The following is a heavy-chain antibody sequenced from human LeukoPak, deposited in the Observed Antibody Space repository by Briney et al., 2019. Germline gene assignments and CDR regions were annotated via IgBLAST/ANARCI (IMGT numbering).Heavy chain of an antibody. D-gene: IGHD2-15*01. CDR2: IYSGGST. V-gene: IGHV3-66*01. CDR1: GFTVSSNY. CDR3: ARDLQTTYCSGGSCYGSAVY. Sequence: GSLRLSCAASGFTVSSNYMSWVREAPGKGLEWVSVIYSGGSTYYADSAKGRFTISRDNSKNTLYLQMSSLRAEDTAVYYCARDLQTTYCSGGSCYGSAVYWGQGTLVTVSS. J-gene: IGHJ4*02.